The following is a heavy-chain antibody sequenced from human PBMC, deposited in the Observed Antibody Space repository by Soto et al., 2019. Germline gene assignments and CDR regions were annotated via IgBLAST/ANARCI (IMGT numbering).Heavy chain of an antibody. CDR2: ISYDGSNK. V-gene: IGHV3-30*18. J-gene: IGHJ4*02. CDR3: AKDRRSSTSSNLMYYFDY. CDR1: GFTFSGYG. Sequence: QVQLVESGGGVVQPGRSLSLSCAASGFTFSGYGMHWVRQAPGKGLEWVAVISYDGSNKYYADSVKGRFSISRDKSKHTLYLQMNSLRAEDTAVYYCAKDRRSSTSSNLMYYFDYWGQGTLVTVSS. D-gene: IGHD2-2*01.